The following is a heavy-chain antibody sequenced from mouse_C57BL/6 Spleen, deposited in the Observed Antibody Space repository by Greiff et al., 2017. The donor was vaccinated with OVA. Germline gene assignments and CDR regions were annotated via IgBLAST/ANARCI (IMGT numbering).Heavy chain of an antibody. D-gene: IGHD1-1*01. CDR3: ARGEGFTTVVATEDYAMDY. V-gene: IGHV5-4*03. CDR1: GFTFSSYA. J-gene: IGHJ4*01. CDR2: ISDGGSYT. Sequence: EVMLVESGGGLVKPGGSLKLSCAASGFTFSSYAMSWVRQTPEKRLEWVATISDGGSYTYYPDNVKGRFTISRDNAKNNLYLQMSHLKSEDTAMYYCARGEGFTTVVATEDYAMDYWGQGTSVTVSS.